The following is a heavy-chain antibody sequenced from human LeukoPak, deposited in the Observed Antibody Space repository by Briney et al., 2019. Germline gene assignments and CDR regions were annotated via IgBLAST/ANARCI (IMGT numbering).Heavy chain of an antibody. J-gene: IGHJ4*02. CDR3: ARDDLGTRVLFDY. V-gene: IGHV4-39*07. CDR2: IYYSGST. Sequence: SETLSLTCAVYGGSFSSYYWGWIRQPPGKGLEWIGSIYYSGSTYYNPSLKSRVTISVDTSKNQFSLKLSSVTAADTAVYYCARDDLGTRVLFDYWGQGTLVTVSS. CDR1: GGSFSSYY.